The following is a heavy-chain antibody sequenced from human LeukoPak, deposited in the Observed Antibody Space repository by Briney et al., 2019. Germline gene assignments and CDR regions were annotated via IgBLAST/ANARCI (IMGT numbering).Heavy chain of an antibody. V-gene: IGHV4-30-4*07. CDR3: ARDRLGYCSSTSCPTLDY. Sequence: SETLSLTCAVSGGSISSGAYSWSWIRQPPGKGLEWIGRIYTSGSTNYNPSLKSRVTMSVDTSKNQFSLKLSSVTAADTAVYYCARDRLGYCSSTSCPTLDYWGQGTLVTVSS. CDR1: GGSISSGAYS. J-gene: IGHJ4*02. CDR2: IYTSGST. D-gene: IGHD2-2*01.